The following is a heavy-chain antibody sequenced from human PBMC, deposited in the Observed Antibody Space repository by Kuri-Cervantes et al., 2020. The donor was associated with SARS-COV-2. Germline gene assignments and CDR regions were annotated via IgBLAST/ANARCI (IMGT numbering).Heavy chain of an antibody. J-gene: IGHJ4*02. CDR1: GFPFSSYW. V-gene: IGHV3-7*05. D-gene: IGHD5-18*01. Sequence: GGSLRLSCAASGFPFSSYWMSWVRQAPGKWLEWVANMKQEGSEKYYVDSVKGRFTISRDNAKNSLYLQMNSLRAEDTAVYYCATGVRGYSYGPDYWGQGTLVTVSS. CDR2: MKQEGSEK. CDR3: ATGVRGYSYGPDY.